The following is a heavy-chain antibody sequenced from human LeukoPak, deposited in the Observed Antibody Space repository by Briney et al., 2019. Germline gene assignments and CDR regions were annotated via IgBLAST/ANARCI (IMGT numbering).Heavy chain of an antibody. D-gene: IGHD6-19*01. J-gene: IGHJ6*03. Sequence: GGSLRLSCAASGFTFSSYAMSWGRQAPGEGLEWVSAISGSVGSTYYADSVKGRFTISRDNSKNTLYLQMNSLRAEDTAVYYCTYRGWEKKYYYYMDVWGKGTAVTVSS. CDR2: ISGSVGST. V-gene: IGHV3-23*01. CDR3: TYRGWEKKYYYYMDV. CDR1: GFTFSSYA.